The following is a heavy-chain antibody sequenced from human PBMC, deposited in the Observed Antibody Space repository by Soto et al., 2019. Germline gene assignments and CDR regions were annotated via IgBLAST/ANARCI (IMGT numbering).Heavy chain of an antibody. J-gene: IGHJ4*02. CDR2: IFSDGRT. V-gene: IGHV3-66*01. CDR1: GFTVSGNY. D-gene: IGHD6-13*01. CDR3: ARRVGSSWPEHYFDY. Sequence: EVQLVESGGGLVQPGGSLRLSCAASGFTVSGNYMSWVRQAPGKGLEWVSVIFSDGRTSYADSVKGRFTVSSDNSKNTLYLQMNSLRAEDTAVYYCARRVGSSWPEHYFDYWGQGTLVTVSS.